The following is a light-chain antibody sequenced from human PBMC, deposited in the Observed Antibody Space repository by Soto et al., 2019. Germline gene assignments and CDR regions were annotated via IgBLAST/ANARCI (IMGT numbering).Light chain of an antibody. CDR2: EVV. CDR1: KSDIGVYDF. V-gene: IGLV2-8*01. CDR3: KSYAGSNTYV. J-gene: IGLJ1*01. Sequence: QSVLTQPPSASGSPGQSVTISCTGTKSDIGVYDFVSWYQHHPGKAPRLIIYEVVQRPSGVPDRFSGSKSGNTASLTVSGLQAADEPDYFCKSYAGSNTYVFGSGTKLTVL.